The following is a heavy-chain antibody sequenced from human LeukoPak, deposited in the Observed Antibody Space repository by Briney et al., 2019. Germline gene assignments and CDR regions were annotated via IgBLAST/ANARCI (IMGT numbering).Heavy chain of an antibody. CDR2: IKEDGSAK. V-gene: IGHV3-7*05. CDR1: GFIFGSYW. CDR3: VMDMDV. Sequence: PGGSLRLSCAASGFIFGSYWMNWVRQAPGKGLEWVANIKEDGSAKYYVDSVKGRFTISRDNAKNSLYLQMNSLRAEDTAVYYCVMDMDVWGQGTTVTVSS. J-gene: IGHJ6*02.